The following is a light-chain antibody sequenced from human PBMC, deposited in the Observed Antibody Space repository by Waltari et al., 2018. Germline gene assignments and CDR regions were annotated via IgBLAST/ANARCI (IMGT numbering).Light chain of an antibody. CDR1: QSVLYSSKNKNY. J-gene: IGKJ1*01. CDR3: QQVNSFPRT. CDR2: WES. V-gene: IGKV4-1*01. Sequence: DIVMTQSPDSLAVSLGERATINCQSSQSVLYSSKNKNYLAWYQQKPGQPPKLLIYWESTRESGVPDRFSGSGSGTHFTLTISSLQAEDFATYYCQQVNSFPRTFGQGTKVEVK.